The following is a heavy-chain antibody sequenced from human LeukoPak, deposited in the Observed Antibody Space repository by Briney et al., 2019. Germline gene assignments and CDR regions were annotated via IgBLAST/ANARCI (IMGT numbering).Heavy chain of an antibody. Sequence: ASVKVSCTASGYTFTSYDISWVRQAPGQGLEWMGWISAYNGNTNYPQMLQGRVTMTTDTSTSTAYMELRSLRSDDTAVYYCAGVLPAAILPSNKWFDPWGQGTLVTVSS. CDR1: GYTFTSYD. J-gene: IGHJ5*02. CDR3: AGVLPAAILPSNKWFDP. V-gene: IGHV1-18*01. D-gene: IGHD2-2*01. CDR2: ISAYNGNT.